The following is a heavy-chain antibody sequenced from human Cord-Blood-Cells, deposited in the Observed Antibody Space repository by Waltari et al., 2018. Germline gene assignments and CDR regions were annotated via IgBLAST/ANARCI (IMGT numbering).Heavy chain of an antibody. Sequence: VPLVQSAAEVKMPGSSVKLSCKASGGTRSSDAISWVRQAPSHGLEWMGRIIPILGIANYAQKFQGRVTITADKSTSTAYMELSSLRSEDTAVYYCARYRCSSTSCYTHNWFDPWGQGTLVTVSS. CDR1: GGTRSSDA. CDR3: ARYRCSSTSCYTHNWFDP. J-gene: IGHJ5*02. V-gene: IGHV1-69*09. D-gene: IGHD2-2*02. CDR2: IIPILGIA.